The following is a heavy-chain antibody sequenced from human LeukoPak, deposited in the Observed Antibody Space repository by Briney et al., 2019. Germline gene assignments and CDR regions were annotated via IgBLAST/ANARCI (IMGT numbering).Heavy chain of an antibody. V-gene: IGHV1-24*01. J-gene: IGHJ4*02. CDR3: ATLSYYYDSSGYFY. CDR1: GYTLTELS. CDR2: FDPEDGET. Sequence: ASVKVSCKVSGYTLTELSMHWVRQAPGKGIEWMGGFDPEDGETIYAQKFQGRVTMTEDTSTDTAYMELSSLRSEDTAVYYCATLSYYYDSSGYFYWGQGTLVTVSS. D-gene: IGHD3-22*01.